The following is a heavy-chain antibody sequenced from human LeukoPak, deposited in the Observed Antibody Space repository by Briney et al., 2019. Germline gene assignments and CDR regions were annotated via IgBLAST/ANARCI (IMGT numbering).Heavy chain of an antibody. CDR3: ARHRITMIVVVTGFDP. J-gene: IGHJ5*02. D-gene: IGHD3-22*01. V-gene: IGHV4-38-2*01. CDR2: IYHSGST. Sequence: GSLRLSCAASGFTFSNYEMNWVRQAPGKGLEWIGSIYHSGSTYYNPSLKSRVTISVDTSKNQFSLKLSSVTAADTAVYYCARHRITMIVVVTGFDPWGQGTLVTVSS. CDR1: GFTFSNYE.